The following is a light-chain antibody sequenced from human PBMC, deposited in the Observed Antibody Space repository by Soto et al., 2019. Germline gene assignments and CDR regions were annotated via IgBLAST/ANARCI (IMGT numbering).Light chain of an antibody. V-gene: IGLV2-14*01. CDR1: TSDVGGYHY. CDR3: RSYTSTGTLVL. CDR2: EVS. Sequence: QSALTQPASVSGSPGQSITISCTGTTSDVGGYHYVSWYQQHSAKAPKLIIYEVSNRPSGVANRFSGSKSGNTASLTFSGLQAEDEADYYCRSYTSTGTLVLFGGGTKVTVI. J-gene: IGLJ2*01.